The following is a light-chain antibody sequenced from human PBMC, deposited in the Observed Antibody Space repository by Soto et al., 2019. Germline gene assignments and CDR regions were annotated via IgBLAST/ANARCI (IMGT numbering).Light chain of an antibody. CDR1: QSINRW. CDR2: KAS. V-gene: IGKV1-5*03. CDR3: QQYNNWPRT. Sequence: DIQMTQSPSTLSASVGDRVTITCRASQSINRWLAWYQQKPGKAPNLLIYKASSLQIGVPSRFSGSGFGTDFTLTISSLQSEDFGVYYCQQYNNWPRTFGQGTKVDI. J-gene: IGKJ1*01.